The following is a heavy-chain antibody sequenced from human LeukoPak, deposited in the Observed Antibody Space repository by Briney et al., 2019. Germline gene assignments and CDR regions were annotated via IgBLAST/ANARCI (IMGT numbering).Heavy chain of an antibody. D-gene: IGHD3-3*01. CDR3: ARPRMEYYFDY. V-gene: IGHV3-11*06. CDR2: ISSSSSYT. Sequence: GGSLRLSCAASGFTFSDYYMSWLRQAPGKGLEWVSYISSSSSYTNYADSVKGRFTISRDNAKNSLYLQMNSLRAEDTAVYYCARPRMEYYFDYWGQGTLVTVSS. CDR1: GFTFSDYY. J-gene: IGHJ4*02.